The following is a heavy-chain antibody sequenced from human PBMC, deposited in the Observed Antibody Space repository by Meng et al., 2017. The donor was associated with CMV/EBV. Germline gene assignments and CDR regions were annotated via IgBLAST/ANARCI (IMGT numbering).Heavy chain of an antibody. CDR3: ARWGRWLQFFDY. CDR2: IKQDGSEK. CDR1: GCTFSSYA. V-gene: IGHV3-7*01. D-gene: IGHD5-24*01. Sequence: SCKASGCTFSSYAISWVRQAPGKGLEWVANIKQDGSEKYYVDSVKGRFTISRDNAKNSLYLQMNSLRAEDTAVYYCARWGRWLQFFDYWGQGTLVTVSS. J-gene: IGHJ4*02.